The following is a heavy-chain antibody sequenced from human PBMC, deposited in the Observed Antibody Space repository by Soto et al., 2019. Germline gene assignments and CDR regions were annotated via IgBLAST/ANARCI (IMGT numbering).Heavy chain of an antibody. CDR2: TYYSGST. D-gene: IGHD4-17*01. CDR1: GGSVNNANYF. CDR3: ARDADYGGSRGGMDV. J-gene: IGHJ6*02. V-gene: IGHV4-31*03. Sequence: QVRLEESXXXXVKPSETLSLICSVSGGSVNNANYFWNWIRHHPENGLEWIGYTYYSGSTRYNPSFKTRATLSIDTSKNQFSLMLNSVTVADTAVYFCARDADYGGSRGGMDVWGRGTTVTVSS.